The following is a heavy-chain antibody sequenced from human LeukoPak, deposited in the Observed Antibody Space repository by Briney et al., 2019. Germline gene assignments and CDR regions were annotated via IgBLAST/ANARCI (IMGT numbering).Heavy chain of an antibody. V-gene: IGHV3-23*01. D-gene: IGHD6-13*01. Sequence: GGSLRLSCAASGFTFSSCAMSWVRQAPGKGLEWVSVISGSGDTTNYADSVKGRFTISRDNSKNTLYLQMNSLRAEDTAVYYCARDREGIAAAGEFDYWGQGTLVTVSS. CDR2: ISGSGDTT. J-gene: IGHJ4*02. CDR1: GFTFSSCA. CDR3: ARDREGIAAAGEFDY.